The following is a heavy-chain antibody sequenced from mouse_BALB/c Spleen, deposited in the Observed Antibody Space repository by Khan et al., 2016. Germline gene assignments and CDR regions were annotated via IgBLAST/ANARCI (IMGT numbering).Heavy chain of an antibody. CDR2: INPGSNYT. J-gene: IGHJ4*01. D-gene: IGHD2-1*01. Sequence: QVRLQQSGAELAKPGASVKMSCKASGYTFTRFWMHWVKQRPGQGLEWIGYINPGSNYTDYNQNFKDKATLTADKSSSTAYMLLSSLTSEDSAVYFCARWGYGNCLYQAMDYWGQGISVTVSS. CDR3: ARWGYGNCLYQAMDY. V-gene: IGHV1-7*01. CDR1: GYTFTRFW.